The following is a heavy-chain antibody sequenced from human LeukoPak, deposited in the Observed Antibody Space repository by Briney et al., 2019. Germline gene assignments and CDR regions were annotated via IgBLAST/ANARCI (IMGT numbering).Heavy chain of an antibody. V-gene: IGHV3-43*02. D-gene: IGHD5-18*01. CDR3: AKIGGDSYGLYYFDY. J-gene: IGHJ4*02. CDR2: ASGDGGST. Sequence: GGSLRLSCAASGFTFAAYAMHWVRHAPGKGLEWVSLASGDGGSTYYADSVKGRFTISRDNSKNSLYLQMNSLRTEDTAVYYCAKIGGDSYGLYYFDYWGQGTLVTVSS. CDR1: GFTFAAYA.